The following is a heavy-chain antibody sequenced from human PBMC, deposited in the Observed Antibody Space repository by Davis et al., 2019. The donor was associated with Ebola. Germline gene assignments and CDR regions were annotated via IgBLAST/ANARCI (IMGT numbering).Heavy chain of an antibody. J-gene: IGHJ6*04. CDR1: GYTFTGYY. V-gene: IGHV1-2*06. Sequence: AASVKVSCKASGYTFTGYYMHWVRQAPGQGLEWMGRFDPNSGVRKYAQKFQGRVTMTRDTSINTAYMELSSLRSDDTAVYYCATARQLVTYYHYYAMDVWGKGTTVTVSS. CDR3: ATARQLVTYYHYYAMDV. CDR2: FDPNSGVR. D-gene: IGHD6-13*01.